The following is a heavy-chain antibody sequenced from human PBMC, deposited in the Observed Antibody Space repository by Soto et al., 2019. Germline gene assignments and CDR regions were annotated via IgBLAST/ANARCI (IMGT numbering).Heavy chain of an antibody. CDR1: GGTFSSYA. J-gene: IGHJ5*02. CDR2: IIPIFGTA. D-gene: IGHD1-1*01. Sequence: SVKVSCKASGGTFSSYAISWVRQAPGQGLEWMGGIIPIFGTANYAQKFQGRVTITINPDTSKNQFSLQLNSVTPEDTAMYYCTRRGNSDRFDPWGQGTLVTVSS. CDR3: TRRGNSDRFDP. V-gene: IGHV1-69*05.